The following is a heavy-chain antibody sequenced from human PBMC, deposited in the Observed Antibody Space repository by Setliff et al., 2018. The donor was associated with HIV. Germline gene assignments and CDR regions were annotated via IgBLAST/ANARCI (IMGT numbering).Heavy chain of an antibody. CDR2: IKQDGSEK. Sequence: GSLRLSCVASGFTFSSYWMSWVRQAPGKGLEWVANIKQDGSEKYYVDSVKGRFTISRDNAKNSLYLQMNSLRAEDTAVYYCARDSRKIYYGSEGMDVWGQGTTVTVSS. CDR3: ARDSRKIYYGSEGMDV. CDR1: GFTFSSYW. D-gene: IGHD3-10*01. J-gene: IGHJ6*02. V-gene: IGHV3-7*01.